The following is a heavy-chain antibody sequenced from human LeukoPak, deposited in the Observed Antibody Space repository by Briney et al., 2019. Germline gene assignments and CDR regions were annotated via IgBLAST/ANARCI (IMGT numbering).Heavy chain of an antibody. D-gene: IGHD3-3*01. J-gene: IGHJ6*03. Sequence: ASVKVSCKVSGYTFTDYYMHWVQQAPGKGLEWMGLVDPEDGETIYAEKFQGRVTITADESTSTAYMELSSLRSEDTAVYYCARVRAEQDGFWGGSYQTYYYYYYMDVWGKGTTVTVSS. CDR3: ARVRAEQDGFWGGSYQTYYYYYYMDV. CDR1: GYTFTDYY. V-gene: IGHV1-69-2*01. CDR2: VDPEDGET.